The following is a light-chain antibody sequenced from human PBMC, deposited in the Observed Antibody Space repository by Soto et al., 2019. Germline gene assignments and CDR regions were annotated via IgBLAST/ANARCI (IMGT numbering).Light chain of an antibody. CDR2: EVN. J-gene: IGLJ2*01. CDR1: SSDVGNYNY. V-gene: IGLV2-8*01. CDR3: SSYAGSNNLV. Sequence: HSVLTQPPSASGSPGQSVTISCTGTSSDVGNYNYVSWYQQYPGRAPKLMIYEVNKRPSGVPDRFSGSKSGNTASLTVSGLQAEDEADYYCSSYAGSNNLVFGGGTKLTVL.